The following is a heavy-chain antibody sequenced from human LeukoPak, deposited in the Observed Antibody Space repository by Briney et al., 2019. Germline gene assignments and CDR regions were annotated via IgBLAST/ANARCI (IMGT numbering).Heavy chain of an antibody. CDR2: INSSGGST. V-gene: IGHV1-46*01. J-gene: IGHJ4*02. D-gene: IGHD3-3*01. CDR3: VRGDFGVVIIPGSVY. Sequence: GASVKVSCKASGYTFTSYYMHWVRQAPGQGLEWMGIINSSGGSTSYAQKFQGRVTMTRDTSTSTVYMELSSLRSEDTAVYYCVRGDFGVVIIPGSVYWGQGTLVTVSS. CDR1: GYTFTSYY.